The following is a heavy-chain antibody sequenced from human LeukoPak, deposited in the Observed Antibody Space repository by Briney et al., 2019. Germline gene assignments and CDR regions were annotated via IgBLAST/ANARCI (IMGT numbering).Heavy chain of an antibody. CDR3: ANGGPYYDFWSGYYTKNAFDI. CDR1: GFTFSSYG. D-gene: IGHD3-3*01. Sequence: GGSLRLSCAASGFTFSSYGMHWVRQAPGKGLEWVAFIRYEGSNKYYADSVKGRFTISRDYSKNTLYLQMNSLRAEDTAVYYCANGGPYYDFWSGYYTKNAFDIWGQGTMVTVSS. V-gene: IGHV3-30*02. CDR2: IRYEGSNK. J-gene: IGHJ3*02.